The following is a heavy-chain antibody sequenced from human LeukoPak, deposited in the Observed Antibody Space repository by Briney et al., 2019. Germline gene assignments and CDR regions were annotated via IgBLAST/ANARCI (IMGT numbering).Heavy chain of an antibody. D-gene: IGHD3-10*01. CDR1: GGSISSGGYY. CDR2: IYYSGST. V-gene: IGHV4-31*03. Sequence: SETLSLTCTVSGGSISSGGYYWSWIRQHPGKGLEWIGYIYYSGSTYYNPSLKSRVTISVDTSKNQFSLKLSSVTAADTAVYYCARFYGSGSYYSFDYWGQGTLVTVSS. CDR3: ARFYGSGSYYSFDY. J-gene: IGHJ4*02.